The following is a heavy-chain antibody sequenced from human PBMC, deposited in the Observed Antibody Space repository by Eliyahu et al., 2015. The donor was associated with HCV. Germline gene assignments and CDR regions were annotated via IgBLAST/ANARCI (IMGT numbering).Heavy chain of an antibody. CDR1: GXTFRNYG. Sequence: QVQLLESGGGVVHPGTSLRLSCXASGXTFRNYGMXWVRQSPGRGLEWISAVSFDGRSQYYTDSVKGRFTISKDNSRSTLYLQMNGLRVEDTALYYCAKMIQSSDWSDGCDYWGQGTLVTVSS. CDR2: VSFDGRSQ. CDR3: AKMIQSSDWSDGCDY. V-gene: IGHV3-30*18. J-gene: IGHJ4*02. D-gene: IGHD3-9*01.